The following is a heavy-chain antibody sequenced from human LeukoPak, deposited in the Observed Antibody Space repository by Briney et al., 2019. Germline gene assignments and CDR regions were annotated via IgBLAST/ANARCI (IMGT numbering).Heavy chain of an antibody. J-gene: IGHJ5*02. CDR1: GGSFSGYY. CDR2: INHSGST. CDR3: ARADRLHGGPYLIGP. Sequence: PSETLSLTCAVYGGSFSGYYWSWIRQPPGKGLEWIGEINHSGSTNYNPSLKSRVTISVDTSKNQFSLKLNSVTAADTAMYYCARADRLHGGPYLIGPWGQGTLVTVSS. V-gene: IGHV4-34*01. D-gene: IGHD3-16*01.